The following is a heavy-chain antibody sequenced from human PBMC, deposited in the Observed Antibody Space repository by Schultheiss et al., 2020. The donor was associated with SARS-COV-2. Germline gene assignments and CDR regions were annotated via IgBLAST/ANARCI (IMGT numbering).Heavy chain of an antibody. CDR2: ISYDGSNK. CDR3: AKCFTSFIYAMDV. D-gene: IGHD2-2*01. Sequence: GESLKISCSASGFTFNDYGMHWVRQAPGKGLEWVAIISYDGSNKYYADSVKGRFTISRDNSKNTLYLQMNSLRAEDTAVYYCAKCFTSFIYAMDVWGQGTTVTVAS. J-gene: IGHJ6*02. CDR1: GFTFNDYG. V-gene: IGHV3-30*18.